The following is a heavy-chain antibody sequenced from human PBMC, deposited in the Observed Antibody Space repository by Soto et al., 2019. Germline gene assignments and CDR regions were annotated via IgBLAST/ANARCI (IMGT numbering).Heavy chain of an antibody. CDR2: ISGSGDST. CDR3: ARDQLYYNDISGRPLNAFDV. J-gene: IGHJ3*01. CDR1: GSTFSSYA. D-gene: IGHD3-22*01. V-gene: IGHV3-23*01. Sequence: PGGSLRLSCAASGSTFSSYAMSWVRQAPGKGLEWVSVISGSGDSTYYADSVKGRFTISRDNSKNTLYVQMNSLRAEDTAVYYCARDQLYYNDISGRPLNAFDVWGQGTMVTVSS.